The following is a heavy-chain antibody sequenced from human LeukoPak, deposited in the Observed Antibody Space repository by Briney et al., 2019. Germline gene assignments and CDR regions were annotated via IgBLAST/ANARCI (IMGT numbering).Heavy chain of an antibody. CDR2: IIPIFGTA. J-gene: IGHJ4*02. CDR1: GGTFSSYA. D-gene: IGHD2-2*01. CDR3: ASWTSSINAFDY. Sequence: SVKVSCKASGGTFSSYAISWVRQAPGQGLEWMGGIIPIFGTANYAQKFQGRVTITADESTSTAYMELSSLRSEDTAVYYCASWTSSINAFDYWGQGTLVTVSS. V-gene: IGHV1-69*13.